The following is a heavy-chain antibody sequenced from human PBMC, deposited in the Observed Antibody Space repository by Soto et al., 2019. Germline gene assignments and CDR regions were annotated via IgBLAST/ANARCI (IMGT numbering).Heavy chain of an antibody. D-gene: IGHD2-15*01. CDR1: GGSMNAHF. CDR3: ARINGGSPDF. CDR2: IYISGTT. J-gene: IGHJ4*02. V-gene: IGHV4-4*07. Sequence: PSETLSLTCTVSGGSMNAHFWSWIRQSAGKGLEWIGHIYISGTTMYSPSLKSRVTMSVDPPKNQLSLKLTSVTAADTAVYYCARINGGSPDFWGQGTLVTVSS.